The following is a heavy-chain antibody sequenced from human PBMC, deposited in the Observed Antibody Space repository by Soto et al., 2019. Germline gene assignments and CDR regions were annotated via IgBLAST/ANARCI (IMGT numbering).Heavy chain of an antibody. CDR3: ASTGRGKSDFDP. CDR1: GGSISSYY. V-gene: IGHV4-59*01. D-gene: IGHD3-10*01. CDR2: IYYSGST. Sequence: ETLSLTCSVSGGSISSYYWSWIRQPPGKGLVCIGYIYYSGSTNFNPSLKGRVTIEVEASTNQFSLKLSSVTAADRAVYYCASTGRGKSDFDPWRQRILVTVSS. J-gene: IGHJ5*02.